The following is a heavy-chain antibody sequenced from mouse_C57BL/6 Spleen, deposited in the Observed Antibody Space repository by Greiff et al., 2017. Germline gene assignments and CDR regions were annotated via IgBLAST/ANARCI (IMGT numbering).Heavy chain of an antibody. J-gene: IGHJ2*01. CDR3: ARSEQIRLPTLDY. CDR2: INPGSGGT. CDR1: GYAFTNYL. D-gene: IGHD3-2*02. Sequence: QVQLQQSGAELVRPGTSVKVSCKASGYAFTNYLIEWVKQRPGQGLEWIGEINPGSGGTNYNEKFKGKATLTADKSSSTAYMQLSSLTSEDSAVYFCARSEQIRLPTLDYWGQGTTLTVSS. V-gene: IGHV1-54*01.